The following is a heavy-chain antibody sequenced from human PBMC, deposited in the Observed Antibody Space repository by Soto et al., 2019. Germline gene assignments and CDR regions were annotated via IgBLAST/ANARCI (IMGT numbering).Heavy chain of an antibody. CDR1: GYTFTSYY. D-gene: IGHD3-10*01. J-gene: IGHJ6*02. CDR3: ARTWHGSGSPRGHGMDV. CDR2: INPSGGST. Sequence: ASVKVSCKASGYTFTSYYMHWVRQAPGQGLEWRGIINPSGGSTSYAQKFQGRVTMTRDTSTSTVYMELSSLRSEDTAVYFCARTWHGSGSPRGHGMDVWGQGTTVTVS. V-gene: IGHV1-46*01.